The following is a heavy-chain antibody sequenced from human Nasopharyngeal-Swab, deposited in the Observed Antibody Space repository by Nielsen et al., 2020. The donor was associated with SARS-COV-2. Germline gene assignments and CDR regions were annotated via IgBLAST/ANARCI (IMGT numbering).Heavy chain of an antibody. CDR1: GFTFDGYA. Sequence: SLKISCAASGFTFDGYAMHWVRQAPGKGLEWVSGISWNSGSIGYADSVKGRFTISRDNAKNSLYLQMNSLRAEDTALYYCAKDASIDFWSGYVAYGMDVWGQGTTVTVSS. CDR3: AKDASIDFWSGYVAYGMDV. V-gene: IGHV3-9*01. D-gene: IGHD3-3*01. CDR2: ISWNSGSI. J-gene: IGHJ6*02.